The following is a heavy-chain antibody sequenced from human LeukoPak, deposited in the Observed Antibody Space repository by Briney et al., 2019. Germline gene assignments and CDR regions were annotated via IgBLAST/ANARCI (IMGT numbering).Heavy chain of an antibody. CDR2: INHSGST. J-gene: IGHJ4*02. CDR3: ARLNSN. CDR1: GYSISSGYY. Sequence: SETLSLTCTVSGYSISSGYYWGWIRQPPGKGLEWIGEINHSGSTNYNPSLKSRVTISVDTSKNQFPLKLSSVTAADTAVYYCARLNSNWGQGTLVTVSS. V-gene: IGHV4-38-2*02. D-gene: IGHD2/OR15-2a*01.